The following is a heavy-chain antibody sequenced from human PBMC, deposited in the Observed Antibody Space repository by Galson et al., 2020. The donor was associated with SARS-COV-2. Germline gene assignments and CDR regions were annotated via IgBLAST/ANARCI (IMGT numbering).Heavy chain of an antibody. D-gene: IGHD2-8*01. CDR3: ARDSVQLGYCSNGVCLDSFDI. CDR1: GYIFTSYG. CDR2: ISTYNGNT. J-gene: IGHJ3*02. V-gene: IGHV1-18*01. Sequence: ASVKVSCKASGYIFTSYGISWVRQAPGQGLEWMGWISTYNGNTKYAQKLQGRVTMTTDTSTSTAYMELRSLRSDYTAVYYCARDSVQLGYCSNGVCLDSFDIWGQGTMVTVSS.